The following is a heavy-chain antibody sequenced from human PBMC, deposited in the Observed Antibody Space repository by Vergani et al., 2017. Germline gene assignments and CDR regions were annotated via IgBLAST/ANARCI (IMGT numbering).Heavy chain of an antibody. CDR1: GGSISISSYY. D-gene: IGHD3-3*01. Sequence: QLQLQESGPGLVKPSETLSLTCTVSGGSISISSYYWGWIRQPPGKGLEWIGSIYYSGSTYYNPSLKSRVTISVDTSKNQFSLKLSSVTAADTAVYYCARDPADYDFWSGYYFGAFDIWGQGTMVTVSS. J-gene: IGHJ3*02. CDR3: ARDPADYDFWSGYYFGAFDI. CDR2: IYYSGST. V-gene: IGHV4-39*07.